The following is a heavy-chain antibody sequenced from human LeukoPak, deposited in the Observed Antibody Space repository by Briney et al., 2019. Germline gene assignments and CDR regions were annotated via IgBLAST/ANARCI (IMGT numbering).Heavy chain of an antibody. V-gene: IGHV4-61*08. Sequence: SETLSLTCTVSGGSISSGDYYWSWIRQPPGKGLEWIGYIYYSGSTNYNPSLKSRVTISVDTSKNQFSLKLSSVTAADTAVYYCARSYVWGSYRYAFDIWGQGTMVTVSS. D-gene: IGHD3-16*02. CDR3: ARSYVWGSYRYAFDI. CDR2: IYYSGST. J-gene: IGHJ3*02. CDR1: GGSISSGDYY.